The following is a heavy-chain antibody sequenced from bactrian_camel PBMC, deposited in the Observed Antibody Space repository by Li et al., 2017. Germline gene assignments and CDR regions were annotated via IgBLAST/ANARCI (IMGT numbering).Heavy chain of an antibody. CDR2: IDSDGSI. J-gene: IGHJ6*01. D-gene: IGHD6*01. CDR1: GLTFSTYC. V-gene: IGHV3S57*01. CDR3: AAYPIDGGRCADFGY. Sequence: QVQLVESGGGTVQAGGSLNLSCTTSGLTFSTYCVGWFRQRPGKEREGVAAIDSDGSIIYADSVKGRFTISKDNAKNTLYLQMNSLKPEDTAMYYCAAYPIDGGRCADFGYWGQGTQVTVS.